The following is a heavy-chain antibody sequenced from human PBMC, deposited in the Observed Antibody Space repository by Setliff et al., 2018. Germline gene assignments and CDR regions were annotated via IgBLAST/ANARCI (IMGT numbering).Heavy chain of an antibody. CDR3: ARRVGSVGIQLPDY. CDR1: GYTFTVYY. D-gene: IGHD5-18*01. V-gene: IGHV1-2*04. CDR2: INPNSGGT. J-gene: IGHJ4*02. Sequence: GASVKVSCKAFGYTFTVYYIHWVRQAPGQGLEWMGWINPNSGGTNYAQKFQGWVTMTRDTSISTAYMELSRLRSDDTAVYYCARRVGSVGIQLPDYWGQGTLVTVSS.